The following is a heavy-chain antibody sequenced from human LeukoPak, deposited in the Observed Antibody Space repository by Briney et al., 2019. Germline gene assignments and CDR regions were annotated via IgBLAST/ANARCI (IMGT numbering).Heavy chain of an antibody. D-gene: IGHD3-10*01. CDR2: INSDGSV. CDR1: GFTVSDYW. V-gene: IGHV3-74*01. CDR3: ARGRGVYGWFDP. J-gene: IGHJ5*02. Sequence: GGSLRLSCAASGFTVSDYWMHWVRQTPGKGLVWVSRINSDGSVNYADSVKGRVTISRDSAKSTLYLHMNSLRVEDTAVYYCARGRGVYGWFDPWGQGTLVTVSS.